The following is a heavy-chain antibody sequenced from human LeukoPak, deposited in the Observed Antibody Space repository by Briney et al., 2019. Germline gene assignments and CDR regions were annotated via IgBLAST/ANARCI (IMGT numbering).Heavy chain of an antibody. CDR1: GYTFTGYY. Sequence: ASVKVSCKASGYTFTGYYMHWVRQAPGQGLKWMGWINPNSGGTNYAQKFQGRVTMTRDTSISTAYMELSRLRSDDTAVYYCARDRRDGYTGFSGYWGQGTLVTVSS. V-gene: IGHV1-2*02. J-gene: IGHJ4*02. D-gene: IGHD5-24*01. CDR2: INPNSGGT. CDR3: ARDRRDGYTGFSGY.